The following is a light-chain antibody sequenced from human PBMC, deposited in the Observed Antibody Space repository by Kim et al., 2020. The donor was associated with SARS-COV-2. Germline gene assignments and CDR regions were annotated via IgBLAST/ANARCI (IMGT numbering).Light chain of an antibody. CDR3: QQYYNYPYT. J-gene: IGKJ2*01. CDR1: RDISNW. V-gene: IGKV1-5*03. CDR2: KAS. Sequence: RATVTFTSSRDISNWLAWYQEKPGKDPKLLIFKASILETGVSPRFGGSGSRTDFTLTISSVQPDDSAKYFCQQYYNYPYTFGQGSNLE.